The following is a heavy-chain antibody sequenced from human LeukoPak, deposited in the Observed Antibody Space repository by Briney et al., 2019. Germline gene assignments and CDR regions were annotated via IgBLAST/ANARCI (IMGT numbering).Heavy chain of an antibody. CDR3: ARDQEMATNWLDP. CDR1: GGTFSSYG. Sequence: SVKVSCKASGGTFSSYGISWVRQAPGQGLEWMGRIIPILGVANYAQRFQGRVTITADRSTTTAYMELSSLRSEDTAVYYCARDQEMATNWLDPWGQGTLVTVSS. D-gene: IGHD5-24*01. J-gene: IGHJ5*02. CDR2: IIPILGVA. V-gene: IGHV1-69*04.